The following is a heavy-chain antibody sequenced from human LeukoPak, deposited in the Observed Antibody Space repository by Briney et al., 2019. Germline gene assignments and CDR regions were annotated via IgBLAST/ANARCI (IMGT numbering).Heavy chain of an antibody. J-gene: IGHJ3*02. CDR1: GESFSGYY. CDR2: INHSGST. Sequence: KPSETLSLTCAVYGESFSGYYWSWIRQPPGKGLEWIGEINHSGSTNYNPSLKSRVTISVDTSKNQFSLKLSSVTAADTAVYYCARGSRGGRPMWELLRVWAFDIWGQGTMVTVSS. D-gene: IGHD1-26*01. CDR3: ARGSRGGRPMWELLRVWAFDI. V-gene: IGHV4-34*01.